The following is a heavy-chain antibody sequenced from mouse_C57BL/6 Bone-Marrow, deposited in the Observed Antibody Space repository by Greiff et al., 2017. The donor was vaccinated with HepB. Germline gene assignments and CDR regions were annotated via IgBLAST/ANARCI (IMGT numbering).Heavy chain of an antibody. Sequence: QVQLQQPGAELVKPGASVKLSCKASGYTFTSYWMQWVKQRPGRGLEWIGEIDPSDSYTNYNQKFKGKATLTVDTSSSTAYMQLSSLTSEDSAVYYCARAIDYDGSSYAWFAYWGQGTLVTVSA. V-gene: IGHV1-50*01. J-gene: IGHJ3*01. CDR3: ARAIDYDGSSYAWFAY. CDR2: IDPSDSYT. CDR1: GYTFTSYW. D-gene: IGHD1-1*01.